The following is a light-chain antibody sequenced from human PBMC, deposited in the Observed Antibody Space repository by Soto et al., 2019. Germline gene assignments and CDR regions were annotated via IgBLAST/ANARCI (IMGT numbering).Light chain of an antibody. V-gene: IGLV2-23*01. CDR3: CSYAGGTSVV. Sequence: QSALAQPASVSGSPGQSITISCTGTSSDVGSYNLVSWYQQHPGKAPKLMIYEDIERPSGVSNRFSGSKSGNTASLTISGLQTEDEADYYCCSYAGGTSVVFGGGTKLTLL. J-gene: IGLJ2*01. CDR1: SSDVGSYNL. CDR2: EDI.